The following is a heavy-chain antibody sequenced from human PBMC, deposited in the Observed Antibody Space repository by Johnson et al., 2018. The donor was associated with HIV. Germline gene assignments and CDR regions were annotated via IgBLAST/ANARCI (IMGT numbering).Heavy chain of an antibody. CDR2: ISSSRSTI. CDR3: ARDSTAGPDKGLDYVGAFDI. D-gene: IGHD4-17*01. Sequence: QVQLVESGGGLVKPGGSLRLSCAASGFMFSDYYMSWIRQAPGKGLEWVSYISSSRSTIYYADSVKGRFTISRDNAKNSLYLQMKSLRAEDTAVYYCARDSTAGPDKGLDYVGAFDIWGQGTMVTVSS. CDR1: GFMFSDYY. J-gene: IGHJ3*02. V-gene: IGHV3-11*04.